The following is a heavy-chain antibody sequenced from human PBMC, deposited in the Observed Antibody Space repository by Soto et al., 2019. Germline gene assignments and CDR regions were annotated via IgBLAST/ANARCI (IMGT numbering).Heavy chain of an antibody. CDR1: GYTFTSYW. CDR3: EKRINGDHGPFDY. Sequence: GESLKISCKVSGYTFTSYWIGWVRQMPGKGLEWMGIIYPGDSDTRYSPSFQGQVTISADKSISTAYLQCSSLKASDTAMYYCEKRINGDHGPFDYWVQGTLVTVSS. J-gene: IGHJ4*02. CDR2: IYPGDSDT. V-gene: IGHV5-51*01. D-gene: IGHD7-27*01.